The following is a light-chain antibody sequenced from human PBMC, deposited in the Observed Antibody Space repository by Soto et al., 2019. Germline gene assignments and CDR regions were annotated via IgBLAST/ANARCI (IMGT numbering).Light chain of an antibody. CDR2: DAS. V-gene: IGKV1-5*01. J-gene: IGKJ1*01. Sequence: DIQMTQSPSTLSASVGDRVTITCRASQSITSWLAWYQQKPGKAPKLLIYDASSLESGVPSRFRGSGPGTEFTLTISSLQPDDFATYYCQQYNSYPETFGQGTKVDIK. CDR1: QSITSW. CDR3: QQYNSYPET.